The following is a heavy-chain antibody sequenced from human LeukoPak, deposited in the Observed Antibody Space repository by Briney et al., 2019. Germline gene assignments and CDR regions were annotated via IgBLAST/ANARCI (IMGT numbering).Heavy chain of an antibody. D-gene: IGHD3-10*01. CDR3: ARGRVDYHGSGSLVRNWFDP. V-gene: IGHV1-2*02. J-gene: IGHJ5*02. CDR1: GYTFTGYY. CDR2: INPNSGGT. Sequence: ASVKVSCKASGYTFTGYYMHWVRQAPGQGLEWMGWINPNSGGTNYAQKFQGRVTMTRDTSISTAYMELSRLRSDDTAVYYCARGRVDYHGSGSLVRNWFDPWGQGTLVTVSS.